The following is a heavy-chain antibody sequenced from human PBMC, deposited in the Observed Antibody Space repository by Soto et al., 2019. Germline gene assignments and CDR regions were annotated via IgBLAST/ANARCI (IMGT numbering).Heavy chain of an antibody. CDR2: ISYDGRNK. D-gene: IGHD6-13*01. V-gene: IGHV3-30*03. CDR3: ATTPVLKEQQLVHQGAYYFDY. CDR1: GFTFSSYG. Sequence: QVQLVESGGGVVQPGRSLRLSCAASGFTFSSYGLHWVRQAPGKGLERVAVISYDGRNKYYADSVEGRFTISRVNFKNTLYLQMNSLRAEDTAVYYCATTPVLKEQQLVHQGAYYFDYWGQGTLVTVSS. J-gene: IGHJ4*02.